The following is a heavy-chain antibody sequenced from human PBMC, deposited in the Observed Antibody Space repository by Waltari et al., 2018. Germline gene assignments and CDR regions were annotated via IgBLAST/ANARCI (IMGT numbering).Heavy chain of an antibody. CDR2: IYHSGST. CDR3: ARGYYDSSGYKGNDAFDI. Sequence: QLQLQESGSGLVKPSQTLSLTCAVSGGSIRSGGYSWSWIRQPPGKGLEWIGYIYHSGSTYYNPSLKSRVTISVDRSKNQFSLKLSSVTAADTAVYYCARGYYDSSGYKGNDAFDIWGQGTMVTVSS. CDR1: GGSIRSGGYS. D-gene: IGHD3-22*01. V-gene: IGHV4-30-2*01. J-gene: IGHJ3*02.